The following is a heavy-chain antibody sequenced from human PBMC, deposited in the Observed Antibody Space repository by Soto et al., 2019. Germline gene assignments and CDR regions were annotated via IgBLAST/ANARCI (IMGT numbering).Heavy chain of an antibody. CDR3: AKDRQGSYFDY. D-gene: IGHD1-26*01. CDR1: GFTFSSYA. CDR2: ISGSGVST. J-gene: IGHJ4*02. V-gene: IGHV3-23*01. Sequence: EVQLLESGGGLVQPGGSLRLSCAASGFTFSSYAMNWVRQAPGKGLEWVSTISGSGVSTYYADSVKGRFTISRDNSKNKLYLQMNSLRAEDTAVYYCAKDRQGSYFDYWGQGTLVTVSS.